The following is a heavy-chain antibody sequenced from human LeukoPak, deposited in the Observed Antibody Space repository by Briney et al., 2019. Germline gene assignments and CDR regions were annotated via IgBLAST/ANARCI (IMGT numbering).Heavy chain of an antibody. J-gene: IGHJ4*02. CDR3: ARVLRFLEWSQYYFDY. D-gene: IGHD3-3*01. Sequence: SETLSLTCTVSGGSISSGDYYWSWIRQPPGKGLEWLGYIYYGGSTYYNPSLKSRVTISVDTSKNQFSLKLSSVTAADTAVYYCARVLRFLEWSQYYFDYWGQGTLVTVSS. CDR1: GGSISSGDYY. V-gene: IGHV4-30-4*08. CDR2: IYYGGST.